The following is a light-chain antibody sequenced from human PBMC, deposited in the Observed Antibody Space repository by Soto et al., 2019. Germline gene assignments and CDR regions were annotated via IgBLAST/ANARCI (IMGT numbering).Light chain of an antibody. CDR3: QSFGSSLSGGV. CDR1: SSNIGTGYG. CDR2: GNS. V-gene: IGLV1-40*01. Sequence: QSVLAQPPSVSGAPGQRVTISCTGSSSNIGTGYGVHWYQQLPGTAPKLLIYGNSNRPSGVPDRFSGSKSGTSASPAITGLQAEAVADYHCQSFGSSLSGGVFGGGTRLTVL. J-gene: IGLJ3*02.